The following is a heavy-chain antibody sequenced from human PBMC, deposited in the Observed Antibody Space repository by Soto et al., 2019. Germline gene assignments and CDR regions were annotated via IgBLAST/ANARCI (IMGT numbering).Heavy chain of an antibody. D-gene: IGHD3-3*01. CDR2: ISHHGNSH. CDR1: GLTFSDYG. J-gene: IGHJ2*01. Sequence: QVQLVESGGGVVQPGRSLRLSCAASGLTFSDYGMHWVRQAPGKGLEWVAVISHHGNSHYYADSVKGRFTIARDNSKNPLYLHMTGVRAEDTAVYFCADDAGTVEFLEWRTLILGGRGTLVPVSS. CDR3: ADDAGTVEFLEWRTLIL. V-gene: IGHV3-30*18.